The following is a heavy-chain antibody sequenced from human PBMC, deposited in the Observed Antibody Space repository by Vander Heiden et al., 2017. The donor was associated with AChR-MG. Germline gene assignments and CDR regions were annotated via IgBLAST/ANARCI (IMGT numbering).Heavy chain of an antibody. CDR1: GFTFSSYR. V-gene: IGHV3-74*01. Sequence: EVQLVESGGGLVQPGGSLRLSCAASGFTFSSYRMHWVRQAPGKGLVWVSRINSDGSSTSYADSVKGRFTISRDNAKNTLYLQMNSLRAEDTAVYYCARRGSSSLLVYYYYYMDVWGKGTTVTVSS. CDR3: ARRGSSSLLVYYYYYMDV. CDR2: INSDGSST. D-gene: IGHD6-13*01. J-gene: IGHJ6*03.